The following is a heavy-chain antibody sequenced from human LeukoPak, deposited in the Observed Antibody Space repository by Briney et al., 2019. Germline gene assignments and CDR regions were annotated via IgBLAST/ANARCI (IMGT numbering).Heavy chain of an antibody. CDR1: GFTFSSYW. Sequence: PGGSLRLSCAASGFTFSSYWMHWVRQAPGKGLVWVSRIYRDGSSTNYADSVNGRFTISRDNAKNTLYLQMNSLRAEDTAVYYCAREQYGSDDALDIWGQGTLVTVSS. D-gene: IGHD3-10*01. CDR2: IYRDGSST. J-gene: IGHJ3*02. CDR3: AREQYGSDDALDI. V-gene: IGHV3-74*01.